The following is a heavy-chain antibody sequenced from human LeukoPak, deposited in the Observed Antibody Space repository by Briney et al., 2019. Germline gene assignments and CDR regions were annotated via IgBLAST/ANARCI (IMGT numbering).Heavy chain of an antibody. CDR2: ISAYNGNT. V-gene: IGHV1-18*01. CDR3: ARGETYCSSTSCYEYEFDY. Sequence: GESLKISCKGSGYSFTSYGISWVRQALGQGLEWMGWISAYNGNTNYAQKLQGRVTMSTDTSTSTAYMELRSLGSDDTAVYYCARGETYCSSTSCYEYEFDYWGQGTLVTVSS. J-gene: IGHJ4*02. CDR1: GYSFTSYG. D-gene: IGHD2-2*01.